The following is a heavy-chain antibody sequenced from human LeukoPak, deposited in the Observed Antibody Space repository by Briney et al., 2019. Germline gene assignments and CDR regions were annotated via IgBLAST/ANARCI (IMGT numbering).Heavy chain of an antibody. Sequence: GGSLRLSCAASGFPFSSYWMSWVRQAPGKGLEWVANIKQDGSDKYYVDSLKGRYTISRDNAKNSLYLQVNSLRADDTAVYYCARLTGTTGFDYWGQGTLVTVSS. CDR2: IKQDGSDK. CDR1: GFPFSSYW. V-gene: IGHV3-7*01. D-gene: IGHD1-1*01. J-gene: IGHJ4*02. CDR3: ARLTGTTGFDY.